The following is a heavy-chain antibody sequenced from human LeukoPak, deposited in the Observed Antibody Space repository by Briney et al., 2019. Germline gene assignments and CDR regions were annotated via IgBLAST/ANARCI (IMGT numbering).Heavy chain of an antibody. CDR2: INHSGST. J-gene: IGHJ4*02. CDR1: GGSFSGYY. D-gene: IGHD3-10*01. Sequence: TSETLSLTCAVYGGSFSGYYWSWIRQPPGKGLEWIGEINHSGSTNYNPSLKSRVTISVDTSKNQFSLKLSSVTAADTAVYYCARVYGSGADYWGQGTLVTVSP. V-gene: IGHV4-34*01. CDR3: ARVYGSGADY.